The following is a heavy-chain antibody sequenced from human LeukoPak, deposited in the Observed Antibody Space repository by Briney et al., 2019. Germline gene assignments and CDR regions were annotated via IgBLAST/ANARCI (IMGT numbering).Heavy chain of an antibody. CDR3: ARGGYGEYYYDSSGYYLFDY. Sequence: PSETLSLTCTVSGGSVSSGSYYWSWIRQPPWKGLEMIGYIYYSGSTNYNPSLKSRVTISVDTSKNQFSLKLSSVTAADTAVYYCARGGYGEYYYDSSGYYLFDYWGQGTLVTVSS. CDR1: GGSVSSGSYY. V-gene: IGHV4-61*01. D-gene: IGHD3-22*01. J-gene: IGHJ4*02. CDR2: IYYSGST.